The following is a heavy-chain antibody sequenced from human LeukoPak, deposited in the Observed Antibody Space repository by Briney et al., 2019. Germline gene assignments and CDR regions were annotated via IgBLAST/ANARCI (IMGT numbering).Heavy chain of an antibody. CDR2: INHSGST. CDR3: ARPRRGYFQH. CDR1: GGSFSGYY. V-gene: IGHV4-34*01. Sequence: SETLSLTCAVYGGSFSGYYWSWIRQPPGKGLEWIGEINHSGSTNYNPSLKSRVTISVDTSKNQLSLKLSSVTAADTAVYYCARPRRGYFQHWGQGTLVTVSS. J-gene: IGHJ1*01.